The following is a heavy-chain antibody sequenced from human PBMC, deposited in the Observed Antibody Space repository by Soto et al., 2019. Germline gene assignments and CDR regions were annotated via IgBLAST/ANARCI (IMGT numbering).Heavy chain of an antibody. V-gene: IGHV1-8*01. CDR3: ARGFFVDYYYYMDV. CDR1: GYTFTSYD. J-gene: IGHJ6*03. D-gene: IGHD3-3*01. Sequence: QVQLVQSGAEEKKPGASVKVSCKTSGYTFTSYDINWVRQATGQGLEWMGWMNPDSGNTDFPQKFQGRVTMTRDTSTNTAHMELSSLRSEDTAVYYCARGFFVDYYYYMDVWGKGTTVTVSS. CDR2: MNPDSGNT.